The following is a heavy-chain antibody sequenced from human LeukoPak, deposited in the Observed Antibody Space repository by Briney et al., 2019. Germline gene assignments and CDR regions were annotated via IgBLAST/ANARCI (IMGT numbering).Heavy chain of an antibody. V-gene: IGHV3-23*01. CDR3: AKLPSGYDFNDY. J-gene: IGHJ4*02. D-gene: IGHD5-12*01. CDR2: ISSTGVGT. Sequence: GGSLRLSCAASGFTFSGYAMNWVRQAPGKWLEWVSSISSTGVGTHYVDSVKGRFTISRDNSKNTVFLQMNSLRAEDTAVYYCAKLPSGYDFNDYWGQGTLVTVSS. CDR1: GFTFSGYA.